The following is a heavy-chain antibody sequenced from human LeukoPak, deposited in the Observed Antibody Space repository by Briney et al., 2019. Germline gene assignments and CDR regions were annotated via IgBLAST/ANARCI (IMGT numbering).Heavy chain of an antibody. J-gene: IGHJ3*02. CDR3: ARARNYYDNSGYYYEGDAFDI. D-gene: IGHD3-22*01. CDR2: IHYTGST. Sequence: SETLSLTCTVSGGSISSYYWSWIRQSPGKGLECIGYIHYTGSTNYNPSLKSRVTISVETSKNQFSLKLRSVTAADTAVYYCARARNYYDNSGYYYEGDAFDIWGQGTMVTVSS. CDR1: GGSISSYY. V-gene: IGHV4-59*01.